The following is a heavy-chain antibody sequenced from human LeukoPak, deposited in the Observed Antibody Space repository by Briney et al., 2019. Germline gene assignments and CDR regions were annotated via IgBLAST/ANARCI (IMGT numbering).Heavy chain of an antibody. J-gene: IGHJ5*02. CDR1: GYTLTGYY. CDR3: ARSREQQLVLISWFDP. D-gene: IGHD6-13*01. V-gene: IGHV1-2*02. Sequence: GASVKVSCKASGYTLTGYYMHWVRQAPGQGLEWMGWINPNSGGTNYAQKFQGRVTMTRDTSISTAYMELSRLRSDDTAVYYCARSREQQLVLISWFDPWGQGTLVTVSS. CDR2: INPNSGGT.